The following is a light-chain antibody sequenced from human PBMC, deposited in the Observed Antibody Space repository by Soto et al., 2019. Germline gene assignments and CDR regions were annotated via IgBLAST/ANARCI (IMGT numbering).Light chain of an antibody. CDR2: ELS. CDR1: SSDVGAYNY. Sequence: QSVLTQPASVSGAPGQSITISCTGTSSDVGAYNYVSWYQHHPGKAPKLMIHELSDRPSGVSTRFSGSKSGHTASLTISGPQAEDQADYYCSSYTSSSTYVSGNRTKVTVL. V-gene: IGLV2-14*01. CDR3: SSYTSSSTYV. J-gene: IGLJ1*01.